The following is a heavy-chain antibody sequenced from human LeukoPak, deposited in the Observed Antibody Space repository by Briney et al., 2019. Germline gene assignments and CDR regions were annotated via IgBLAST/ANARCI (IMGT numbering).Heavy chain of an antibody. J-gene: IGHJ6*02. V-gene: IGHV4-61*01. CDR2: IYYSGST. CDR1: GGPVTSVSHF. CDR3: ARDWPNYYYYGMDV. Sequence: SETLSLTCSVFGGPVTSVSHFWGWIRQPPGKGLEWIGYIYYSGSTNYNPSLKSRVTISVDTSKNQFSLKLSSVTAADTAVYYCARDWPNYYYYGMDVWGQGTTVTVSS.